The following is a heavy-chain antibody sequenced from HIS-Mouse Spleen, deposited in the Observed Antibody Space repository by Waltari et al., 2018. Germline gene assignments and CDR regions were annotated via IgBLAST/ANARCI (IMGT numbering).Heavy chain of an antibody. V-gene: IGHV4-39*07. J-gene: IGHJ4*02. CDR3: ARGGLLWFGESNPLDY. Sequence: QLQLQESGPGLVKPSETLSLTCTVSGCSISRRSYYLGWIRQPPGKGLERIGSIYYSGSTYYNPSLKSRVTISVDTSKNQFSLKLSSVTAADTAVYYCARGGLLWFGESNPLDYWGQGTLVTVSS. CDR1: GCSISRRSYY. D-gene: IGHD3-10*01. CDR2: IYYSGST.